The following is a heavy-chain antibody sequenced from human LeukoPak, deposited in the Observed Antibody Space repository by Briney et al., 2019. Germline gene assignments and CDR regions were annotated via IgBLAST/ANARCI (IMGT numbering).Heavy chain of an antibody. CDR3: ARVLDYYGSGTRDFDY. CDR1: GYTFTSYG. J-gene: IGHJ4*02. Sequence: ALVKVSCKASGYTFTSYGISWVRQAPGQGLEWMGWISGYNDNTNYAQKFQGRVTMTTDTSTSTAYMDLRSLRSDDTAVYYCARVLDYYGSGTRDFDYWGQGTLVTVSS. CDR2: ISGYNDNT. D-gene: IGHD3-10*01. V-gene: IGHV1-18*01.